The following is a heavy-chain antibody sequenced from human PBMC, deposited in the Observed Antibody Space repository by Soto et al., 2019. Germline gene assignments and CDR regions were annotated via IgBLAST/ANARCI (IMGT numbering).Heavy chain of an antibody. CDR1: GGSLSYRYYF. V-gene: IGHV4-39*01. CDR2: MYGGGMT. J-gene: IGHJ5*02. D-gene: IGHD3-3*01. Sequence: SETLSLTCTVSGGSLSYRYYFWGWIPPAPGKGREWIGSMYGGGMTYYAQSLRSRVTIPADTSKRQFFLRLNSLTAADTAVYYCATATETYSPGGYYVNWFDPWGQGTLVTFSS. CDR3: ATATETYSPGGYYVNWFDP.